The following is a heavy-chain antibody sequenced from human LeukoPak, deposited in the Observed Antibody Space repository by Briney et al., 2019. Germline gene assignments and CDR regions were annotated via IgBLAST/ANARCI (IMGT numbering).Heavy chain of an antibody. V-gene: IGHV3-30-3*01. D-gene: IGHD6-19*01. CDR3: AREPYSSGWYFSYYFDY. J-gene: IGHJ4*02. Sequence: AGGSLRLSCAASGFTFSNYRMNWVRQAPGKGLEWVAVISYDGSNYFYADSVKGRFTISRVNSKNTLYLQMNSLRAEDTAVYYCAREPYSSGWYFSYYFDYWGQGTLVTVSS. CDR2: ISYDGSNY. CDR1: GFTFSNYR.